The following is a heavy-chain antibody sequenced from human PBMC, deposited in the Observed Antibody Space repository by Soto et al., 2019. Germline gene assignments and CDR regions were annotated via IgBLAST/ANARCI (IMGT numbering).Heavy chain of an antibody. V-gene: IGHV4-34*01. CDR1: GGSFSGYY. CDR3: ARGWGRIFDY. J-gene: IGHJ4*02. Sequence: QVQLQQWGAGLLKPSETLSLTCAVYGGSFSGYYWSWIRQPPGKGLEWIGEINHSGSTNYNPSLKSRGTISLDPSKNRFSLKLSSVTAADTAVYYCARGWGRIFDYWGQGTLVTVSS. D-gene: IGHD7-27*01. CDR2: INHSGST.